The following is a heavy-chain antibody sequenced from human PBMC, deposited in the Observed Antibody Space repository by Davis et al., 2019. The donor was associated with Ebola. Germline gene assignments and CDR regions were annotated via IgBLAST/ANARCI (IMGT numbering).Heavy chain of an antibody. CDR2: INAGNGNT. V-gene: IGHV1-3*01. CDR3: ARERYSGYEKATYYYYGMDV. Sequence: ASVKVSCKASGYTFTSYAMHWVRQAPGQRLEWMGWINAGNGNTNYAQKLQGRVTMTTDTSTSTAYMELRSLRSDDTAVYYCARERYSGYEKATYYYYGMDVWGQGTTVTVSS. D-gene: IGHD5-12*01. CDR1: GYTFTSYA. J-gene: IGHJ6*02.